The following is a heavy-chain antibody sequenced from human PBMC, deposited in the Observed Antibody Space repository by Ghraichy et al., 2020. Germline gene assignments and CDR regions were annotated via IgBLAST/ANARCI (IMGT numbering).Heavy chain of an antibody. CDR3: AVRIAVAPYYFDY. D-gene: IGHD6-19*01. J-gene: IGHJ4*02. CDR2: IYYSGST. V-gene: IGHV4-39*01. CDR1: GGSISSSSYY. Sequence: ESLNISCTVSGGSISSSSYYWGWIRQPPGKGLEWIGSIYYSGSTYYNPSLKSRVTISVDTSKNQFSLKLSSVTTADTAVYYCAVRIAVAPYYFDYWGQGTLVTVSS.